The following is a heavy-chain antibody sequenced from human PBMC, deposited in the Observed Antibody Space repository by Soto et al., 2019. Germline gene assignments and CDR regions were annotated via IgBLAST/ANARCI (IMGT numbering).Heavy chain of an antibody. J-gene: IGHJ6*02. CDR2: IIPIFGTA. Sequence: ASVKVSCKASGGTFSSYAISWVRQAPGQGLEWMGGIIPIFGTANYAQKFQGRVTITADESTSTAYMELSSLRSEDTAVYYCARDKGAVVTDLYYYYGMDVWGQGTTVTVSS. D-gene: IGHD2-15*01. CDR1: GGTFSSYA. V-gene: IGHV1-69*13. CDR3: ARDKGAVVTDLYYYYGMDV.